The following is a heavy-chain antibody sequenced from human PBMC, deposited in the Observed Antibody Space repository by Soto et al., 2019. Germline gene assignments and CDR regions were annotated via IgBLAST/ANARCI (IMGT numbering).Heavy chain of an antibody. D-gene: IGHD2-15*01. CDR1: GFTFSSYS. V-gene: IGHV3-21*01. J-gene: IGHJ6*02. CDR2: ISSSSSYI. Sequence: GGSLRLSCAASGFTFSSYSMNWVRQAPGKGLEWVSSISSSSSYIYYADSVKGRFTISRDNAKNSLYLQMNSLRAEDTAVYYCARHCSGGSCYSGGTVDLGKNMDVWGQGTTVTVSS. CDR3: ARHCSGGSCYSGGTVDLGKNMDV.